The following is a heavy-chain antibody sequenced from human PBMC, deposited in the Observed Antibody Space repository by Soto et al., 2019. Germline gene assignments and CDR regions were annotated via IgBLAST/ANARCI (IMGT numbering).Heavy chain of an antibody. CDR3: ARTTITMIVVSSPGAFDI. Sequence: GGSLRLSCAASGFTVSSNYMIWVRQAPGKGLEWVSVIYSGGSTYYADSVKGRFTNSRDNSKNTLYLQMNSLRAEDTAVYYCARTTITMIVVSSPGAFDIWGQGTMVTVSS. CDR1: GFTVSSNY. D-gene: IGHD3-22*01. J-gene: IGHJ3*02. CDR2: IYSGGST. V-gene: IGHV3-53*01.